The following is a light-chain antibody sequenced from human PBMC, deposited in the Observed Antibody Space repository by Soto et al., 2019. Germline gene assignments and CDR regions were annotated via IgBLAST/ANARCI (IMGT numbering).Light chain of an antibody. V-gene: IGKV2D-29*02. CDR2: EVS. CDR1: QSLLHITGETF. Sequence: DVVMTQTPLSVSFAPWQPSSISCKSSQSLLHITGETFLFWYLQKPGQSPQLLIYEVSTRVSGVPDRFSGSGSGTDFTLEISRVETDDVGIYYCMQSTQLPPTFGQGTRLEIK. J-gene: IGKJ5*01. CDR3: MQSTQLPPT.